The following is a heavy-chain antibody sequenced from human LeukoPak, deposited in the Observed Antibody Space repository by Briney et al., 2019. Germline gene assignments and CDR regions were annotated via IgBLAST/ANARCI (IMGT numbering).Heavy chain of an antibody. D-gene: IGHD2-2*02. Sequence: PGGSLRLSCAASGFTFSSYWMHWVRQAPGKGLVWVSRINSDGSSTSYADSVKGRFTISRDNAKNTLYLQMNSLRAEDTAVYYCASQRYCSSTSCYSYFDYWGQGTLVTVSS. CDR2: INSDGSST. CDR3: ASQRYCSSTSCYSYFDY. J-gene: IGHJ4*02. V-gene: IGHV3-74*01. CDR1: GFTFSSYW.